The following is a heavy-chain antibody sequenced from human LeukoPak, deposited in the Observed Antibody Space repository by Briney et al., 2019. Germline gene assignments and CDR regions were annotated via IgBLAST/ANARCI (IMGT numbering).Heavy chain of an antibody. V-gene: IGHV4-30-4*01. CDR3: ARAAAYYDFWSGYGFDY. Sequence: PSQTLSLTCTVSGGSISSGDYYWSWIRQPPGKGLEWIGYIYYSGSTYYNPSLKSRVTISVDTSKNQFSLKLSSVTAADTAVYYCARAAAYYDFWSGYGFDYWGQGTLVTVSS. J-gene: IGHJ4*02. CDR2: IYYSGST. D-gene: IGHD3-3*01. CDR1: GGSISSGDYY.